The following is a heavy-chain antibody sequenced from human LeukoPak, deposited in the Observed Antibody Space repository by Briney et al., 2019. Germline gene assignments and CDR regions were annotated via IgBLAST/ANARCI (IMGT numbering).Heavy chain of an antibody. J-gene: IGHJ4*02. Sequence: SETLSLTCTVSGGSISSNSFYWGWIRQPPGKGLEWIGSIYYSGSTYYNPSLKSRVTISVDTSKNQFSLKLRSVIAADTAVYYCGHSGIYYLFDYWGQGSLVTVSS. CDR2: IYYSGST. CDR3: GHSGIYYLFDY. D-gene: IGHD1-26*01. V-gene: IGHV4-39*01. CDR1: GGSISSNSFY.